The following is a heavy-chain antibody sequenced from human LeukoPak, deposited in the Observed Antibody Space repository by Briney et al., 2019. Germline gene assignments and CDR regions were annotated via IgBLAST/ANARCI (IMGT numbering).Heavy chain of an antibody. J-gene: IGHJ4*02. Sequence: PSETLSLTCAVYGGSFSGYYWSWIRQPPGKGLEWIGEINHSGSTNYNPSLKSRVTISVDTSKNQFPLKLSSVTAADTAVYYCARGGIAVAGTMFSYYFDYWGQGTLVTVSS. D-gene: IGHD6-19*01. CDR1: GGSFSGYY. CDR2: INHSGST. CDR3: ARGGIAVAGTMFSYYFDY. V-gene: IGHV4-34*01.